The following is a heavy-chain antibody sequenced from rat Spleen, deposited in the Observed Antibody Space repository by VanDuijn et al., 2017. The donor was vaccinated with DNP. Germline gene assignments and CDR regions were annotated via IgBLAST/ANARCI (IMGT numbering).Heavy chain of an antibody. CDR3: TRVGLRVLFDY. CDR2: ISYSGST. J-gene: IGHJ2*01. CDR1: GYSITSNY. Sequence: EVQLQESGPGLVKPSQSLSLTCSVTGYSITSNYWGWIRKFPGNKMEWIGHISYSGSTSYNPSLKSRISITRDTSKNQFFLQMNSLRSEDTATYYCTRVGLRVLFDYWGQGVKVTVSS. D-gene: IGHD1-11*01. V-gene: IGHV3-1*01.